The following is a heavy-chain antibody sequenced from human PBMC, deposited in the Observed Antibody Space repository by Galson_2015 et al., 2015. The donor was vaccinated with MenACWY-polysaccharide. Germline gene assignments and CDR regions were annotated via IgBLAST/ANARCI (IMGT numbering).Heavy chain of an antibody. CDR3: ARTGCDYSNHCYFDF. CDR1: GGSFSDYS. J-gene: IGHJ4*02. Sequence: SVKVSCKASGGSFSDYSFNWVRQAPGQGLEWMGRIIPIAGTTNYAQKFQGRVTITADTSTSTGYMELSSLTSEDTAFYYCARTGCDYSNHCYFDFWGQGTLVTVSS. D-gene: IGHD4-11*01. CDR2: IIPIAGTT. V-gene: IGHV1-69*08.